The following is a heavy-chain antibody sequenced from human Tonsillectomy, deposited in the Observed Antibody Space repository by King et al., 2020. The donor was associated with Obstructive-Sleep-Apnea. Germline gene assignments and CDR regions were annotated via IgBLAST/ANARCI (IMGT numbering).Heavy chain of an antibody. CDR3: ASPLSIRLLTGYGY. V-gene: IGHV3-7*01. CDR1: GLTFISYW. J-gene: IGHJ4*02. Sequence: VQLVESGGGLVQPGGSLRLSGAASGLTFISYWMSWVRQAPGKGREWVANITLDGREEYYVDAVKGRFTISRDNAKNSLYLQMNSLRAEDTAMYYCASPLSIRLLTGYGYWGQGTLVTVSS. D-gene: IGHD3-9*01. CDR2: ITLDGREE.